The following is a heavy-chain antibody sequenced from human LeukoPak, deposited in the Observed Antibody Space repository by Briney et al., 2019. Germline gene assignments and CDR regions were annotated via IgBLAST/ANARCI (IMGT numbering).Heavy chain of an antibody. CDR1: GYTFTGYY. Sequence: ASVKVSCKASGYTFTGYYMHWVRQAPGQGLEWMGWINPNSGGTNYAQKFQGRVTMTRNTSISTAYMELSSLRSEDTAVYYCARVYSSGWFRKTAIDYWGQGTLVTVSS. D-gene: IGHD6-19*01. CDR2: INPNSGGT. CDR3: ARVYSSGWFRKTAIDY. J-gene: IGHJ4*02. V-gene: IGHV1-2*02.